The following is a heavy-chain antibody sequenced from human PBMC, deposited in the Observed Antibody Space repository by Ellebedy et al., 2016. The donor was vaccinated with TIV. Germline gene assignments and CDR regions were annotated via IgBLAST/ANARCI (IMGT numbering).Heavy chain of an antibody. CDR2: IYYSGST. J-gene: IGHJ5*02. V-gene: IGHV4-30-4*01. D-gene: IGHD5-12*01. CDR3: ARVDSGYDP. CDR1: GGSISSGDYY. Sequence: SETLSLXXTVSGGSISSGDYYWSWIRQPPGKGLEWIGYIYYSGSTYYNPSLKSRVTISVDTSKNQFSLKLSSVTAADTAMYYCARVDSGYDPWGQGTLVTVSS.